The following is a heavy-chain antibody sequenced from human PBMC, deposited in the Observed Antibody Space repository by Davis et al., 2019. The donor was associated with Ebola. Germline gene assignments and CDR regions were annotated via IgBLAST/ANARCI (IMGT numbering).Heavy chain of an antibody. CDR2: INHSGST. D-gene: IGHD2-15*01. CDR3: ASSYCSGGSCIWRDYYYYGMDV. Sequence: MPGGSLRLSCAVYGGSFSGYYWSWIRQPPGKGLEWIGEINHSGSTNYNPSLKSRVTISVDTSKNQFSLKLSSVTAADTAVYYCASSYCSGGSCIWRDYYYYGMDVWGQGTTVTVSS. J-gene: IGHJ6*02. CDR1: GGSFSGYY. V-gene: IGHV4-34*01.